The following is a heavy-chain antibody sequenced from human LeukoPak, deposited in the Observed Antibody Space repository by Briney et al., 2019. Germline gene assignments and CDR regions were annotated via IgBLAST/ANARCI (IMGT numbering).Heavy chain of an antibody. J-gene: IGHJ4*02. CDR2: INPNSGGT. CDR3: ARDWSGYSSGWYGDY. V-gene: IGHV1-2*02. CDR1: GYTFTGYY. Sequence: GASVKVSCKASGYTFTGYYMHWVRQAPGQGLEWMGWINPNSGGTNYAQKFQGRVTMTRDTSISTAYMELSRLRSDGTAVYYCARDWSGYSSGWYGDYWGQGTLVTVSS. D-gene: IGHD6-19*01.